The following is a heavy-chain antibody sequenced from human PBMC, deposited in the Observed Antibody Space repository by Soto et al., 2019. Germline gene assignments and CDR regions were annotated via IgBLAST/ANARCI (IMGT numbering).Heavy chain of an antibody. CDR3: ARGPPQVWYDNVSFDY. CDR1: GFTFSSDA. V-gene: IGHV3-30-3*01. D-gene: IGHD1-1*01. J-gene: IGHJ4*02. CDR2: ISYDGSNK. Sequence: PGGSLRLSCAASGFTFSSDAMHWVRQAPGKGLEWVAVISYDGSNKYYADSVKGRFTISRDNSKNTLYLQMNSLRAEDTAVYYCARGPPQVWYDNVSFDYWGQGTLVTVSS.